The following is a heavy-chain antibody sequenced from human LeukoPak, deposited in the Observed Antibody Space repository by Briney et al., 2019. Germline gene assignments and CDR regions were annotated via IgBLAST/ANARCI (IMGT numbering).Heavy chain of an antibody. CDR1: GDRFTRYW. J-gene: IGHJ4*02. CDR3: ARRYCSSASCYYFDY. V-gene: IGHV5-51*01. Sequence: GASLQISCKLSGDRFTRYWIGWVRQMPGKGLEWMGIIYPGDSDTRYSPSFQGQVTISADKSIDTAYLQWSSLKASDTAMYFCARRYCSSASCYYFDYWGQGTLVTVSS. CDR2: IYPGDSDT. D-gene: IGHD2-2*01.